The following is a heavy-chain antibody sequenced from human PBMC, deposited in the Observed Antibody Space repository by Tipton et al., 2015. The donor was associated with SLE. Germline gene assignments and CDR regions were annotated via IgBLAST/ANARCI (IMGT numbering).Heavy chain of an antibody. Sequence: TLSLTCTVSGGSISSHYWSWIRQPPGKGLEWIGYIYYSGSTYYNPSLKSRVTTSVDTSKNQFSLKLSSVTAADTAVYYCARHEIAAAGLDYWGQGTLVTVSS. CDR2: IYYSGST. D-gene: IGHD6-13*01. CDR3: ARHEIAAAGLDY. CDR1: GGSISSHY. V-gene: IGHV4-59*08. J-gene: IGHJ4*02.